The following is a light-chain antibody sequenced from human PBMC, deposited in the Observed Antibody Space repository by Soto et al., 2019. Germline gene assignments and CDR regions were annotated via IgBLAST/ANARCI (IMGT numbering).Light chain of an antibody. CDR3: QQYNSYSST. CDR1: QGISSY. Sequence: DIQLTQSPSFLSASVGNSVTITCRASQGISSYLAWYQQKAGKAPKLLIYAASTLQSGVPSRFSGSESGTEFTLTISSLQPDDFATYYCQQYNSYSSTFGQGTKVDIK. J-gene: IGKJ1*01. CDR2: AAS. V-gene: IGKV1-9*01.